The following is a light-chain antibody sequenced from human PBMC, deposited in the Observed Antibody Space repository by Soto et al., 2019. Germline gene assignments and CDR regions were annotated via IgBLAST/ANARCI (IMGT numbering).Light chain of an antibody. CDR2: DAS. J-gene: IGKJ2*01. V-gene: IGKV3-15*01. CDR3: HQYNSWPPGT. Sequence: EIVLTQSPATLSLSPGERATLSCRTSQSVSSSLAWYQQKPGQAPRLLISDASTRATGIPARFSGSGSGTEFTLTINSLQSEDFALYYCHQYNSWPPGTFGQGTKVDIK. CDR1: QSVSSS.